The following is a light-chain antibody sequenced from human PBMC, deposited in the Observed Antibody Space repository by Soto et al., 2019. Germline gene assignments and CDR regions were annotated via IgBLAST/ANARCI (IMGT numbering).Light chain of an antibody. J-gene: IGLJ1*01. CDR1: SRDVGAYDY. V-gene: IGLV2-14*03. CDR2: YVD. Sequence: QSALTQPSSLSVSPGQSITISFTGTSRDVGAYDYVSWYLQYPDKAPQLLIYYVDHRPSGVSSRFSGSKSGNTASLTISGLQAEDEGDYYCCSYADGSIYFFGTGTKVTVL. CDR3: CSYADGSIYF.